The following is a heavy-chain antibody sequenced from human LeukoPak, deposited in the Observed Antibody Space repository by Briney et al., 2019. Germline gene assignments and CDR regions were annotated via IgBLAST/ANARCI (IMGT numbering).Heavy chain of an antibody. CDR2: IYTSGST. J-gene: IGHJ5*02. V-gene: IGHV4-61*02. Sequence: SQALSLTCTVSGGSISSGSYYWSWIRQPAGKGLEWIGRIYTSGSTNYNPSLKSRVTISVDTSKNQFSLKLSSVTAADTAVYYCARERGPHYDFWSGPWWFDPWGQGTLVTVSS. CDR3: ARERGPHYDFWSGPWWFDP. D-gene: IGHD3-3*01. CDR1: GGSISSGSYY.